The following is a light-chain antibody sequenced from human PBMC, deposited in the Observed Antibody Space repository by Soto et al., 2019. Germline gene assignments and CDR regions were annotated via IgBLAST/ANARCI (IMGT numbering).Light chain of an antibody. CDR3: QQYNNWPPWT. V-gene: IGKV3-15*01. CDR1: QSVSSN. CDR2: GAS. Sequence: EIVMTQSPATLSVSAGERATISCRASQSVSSNLAWYQQKPGQVPRLLIYGASTRSTGIPARFSGSGSGTEFTLTISSLQSEDFAVYYCQQYNNWPPWTFGQGTKVEIK. J-gene: IGKJ1*01.